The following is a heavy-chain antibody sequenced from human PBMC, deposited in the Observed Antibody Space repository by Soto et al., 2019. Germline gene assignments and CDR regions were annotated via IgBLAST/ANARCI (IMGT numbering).Heavy chain of an antibody. V-gene: IGHV1-24*01. J-gene: IGHJ6*02. CDR1: GYTLTELS. CDR3: ATLITWARYYYYYGMDV. D-gene: IGHD3-22*01. Sequence: ASVKFSCKVSGYTLTELSMHWVRQAPGKWLEWMGGFDPEDGETIYAQKFQGRVTMTEDTSTDTAYMELSSLRSEDTAVYYCATLITWARYYYYYGMDVWGQGTTVTVSS. CDR2: FDPEDGET.